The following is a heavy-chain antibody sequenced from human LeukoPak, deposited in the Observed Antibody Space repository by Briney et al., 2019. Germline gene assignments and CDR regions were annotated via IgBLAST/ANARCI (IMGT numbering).Heavy chain of an antibody. CDR1: GFSLSSSGEG. CDR3: AHNSAYAFWSGYYSDWFDP. CDR2: SSWNDDK. Sequence: ECVPTLVDPTQTLTLTCTFSGFSLSSSGEGVGWIRQPPGKALEWLALSSWNDDKRYSPHTKSRLTITEHTSKYQVIPTITNMEPVDTPTDYDAHNSAYAFWSGYYSDWFDPWGQGTLVTVSS. V-gene: IGHV2-5*01. D-gene: IGHD3-3*01. J-gene: IGHJ5*02.